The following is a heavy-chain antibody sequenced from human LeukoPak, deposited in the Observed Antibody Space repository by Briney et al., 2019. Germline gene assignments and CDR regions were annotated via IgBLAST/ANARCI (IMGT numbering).Heavy chain of an antibody. J-gene: IGHJ3*02. V-gene: IGHV1-8*01. Sequence: ASVKVSCKASGYTFTSYDINWVRQATGQGLEWMGWMNPSSGNTGYAQKFQGRVTMTRNTSISAAYMELSSLRSEDTAVYYCARGYYYDSSGYWNAFDIWGQGTMVTVSS. CDR1: GYTFTSYD. D-gene: IGHD3-22*01. CDR2: MNPSSGNT. CDR3: ARGYYYDSSGYWNAFDI.